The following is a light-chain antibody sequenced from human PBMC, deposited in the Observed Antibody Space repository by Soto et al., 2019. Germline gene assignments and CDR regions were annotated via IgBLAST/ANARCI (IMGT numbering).Light chain of an antibody. Sequence: DIVVTQSPLSLPVTPGEPASISCRSSQSLLHINGNTYLSWLQQRPGQPPRLLIYQISNRLSGVPDRFSGSGAGTDFTLKISRVEAEDVGVYYCMQATQFPRTFGQGTKVDIK. V-gene: IGKV2-24*01. CDR1: QSLLHINGNTY. CDR2: QIS. CDR3: MQATQFPRT. J-gene: IGKJ1*01.